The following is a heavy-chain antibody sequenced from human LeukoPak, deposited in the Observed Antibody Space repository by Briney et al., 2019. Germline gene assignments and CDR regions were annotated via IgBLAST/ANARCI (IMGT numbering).Heavy chain of an antibody. J-gene: IGHJ3*02. CDR3: ARGMTTVTTYAFDI. CDR1: GFTFSSYE. D-gene: IGHD4-17*01. Sequence: GGSLRLSCAASGFTFSSYEMNWVRQAPGKGLEWVSYISSSGSTIYYADSVKGRFTISRDNAKNSLYLQMNSLRAEDTAVYYCARGMTTVTTYAFDIWGQGTMVTVSS. CDR2: ISSSGSTI. V-gene: IGHV3-48*03.